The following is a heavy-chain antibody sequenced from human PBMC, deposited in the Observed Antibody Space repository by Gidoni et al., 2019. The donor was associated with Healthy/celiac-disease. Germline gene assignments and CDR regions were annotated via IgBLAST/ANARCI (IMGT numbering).Heavy chain of an antibody. Sequence: QVPLQQWGAGLLKHSGTLSLTCAVYGGSFSGYYWRWISQHPGKGLELIGEINHSGRTNYNPSLKSRVTISVDTSKNQFSLKLSSVTAADTAVYYCAGGHLFVVVVPAAQFDAVDIWGQGTMVTVSS. D-gene: IGHD2-2*01. CDR3: AGGHLFVVVVPAAQFDAVDI. V-gene: IGHV4-34*01. CDR2: INHSGRT. CDR1: GGSFSGYY. J-gene: IGHJ3*02.